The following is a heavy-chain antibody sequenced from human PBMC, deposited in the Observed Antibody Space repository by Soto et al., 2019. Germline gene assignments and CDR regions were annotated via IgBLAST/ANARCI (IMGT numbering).Heavy chain of an antibody. CDR2: INWNGGST. Sequence: GGSLRLSCEASGFTFDDYGMSWVRQAPGKGLEWVSGINWNGGSTGYADSGKGRFTISRDNANNSLYLQMNSLRAEDAALYHCARTIFGVVNWFDPWGQGTLVTVSS. V-gene: IGHV3-20*01. J-gene: IGHJ5*02. D-gene: IGHD3-3*01. CDR1: GFTFDDYG. CDR3: ARTIFGVVNWFDP.